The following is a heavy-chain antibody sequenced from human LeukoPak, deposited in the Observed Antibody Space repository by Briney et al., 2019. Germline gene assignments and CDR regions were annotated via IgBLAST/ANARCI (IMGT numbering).Heavy chain of an antibody. J-gene: IGHJ4*02. CDR2: IHDSGTT. V-gene: IGHV4-39*01. CDR3: ARHDGGVARPYFDY. CDR1: AGSISSSGYY. Sequence: SETLSLTCTVSAGSISSSGYYWGWIRQPPGKGLEWIGQIHDSGTTYYNPSLKSRVTISVDTSKNQFSLKLSSVTAADTAVYYCARHDGGVARPYFDYWGQGTLVTVSS. D-gene: IGHD6-6*01.